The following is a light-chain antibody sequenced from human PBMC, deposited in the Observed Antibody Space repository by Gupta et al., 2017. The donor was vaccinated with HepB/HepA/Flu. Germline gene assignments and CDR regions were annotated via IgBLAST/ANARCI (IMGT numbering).Light chain of an antibody. CDR2: DVS. Sequence: QPALPQPASVSGSPGQSITLSCTGTSSDVGGYNYVSWYQQHPGKAPKLMIYDVSNRPSGVSNRFSGSKSGNTASLTISGLQAEDEADYYCSSYASSSTWVFGTGTKVTVL. V-gene: IGLV2-14*01. CDR1: SSDVGGYNY. J-gene: IGLJ1*01. CDR3: SSYASSSTWV.